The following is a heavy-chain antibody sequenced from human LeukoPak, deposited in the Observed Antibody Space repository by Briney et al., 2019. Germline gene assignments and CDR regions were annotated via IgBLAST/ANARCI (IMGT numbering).Heavy chain of an antibody. J-gene: IGHJ4*02. CDR3: ARAPLPGYSSSWYGSVY. Sequence: SVEVSCKASGGTFSSYAISWVRQAPGQGLEWMGRIIPIFGTANYAQKFQGRVTITTDESTSTAYMELSSLRSEDTAVYYCARAPLPGYSSSWYGSVYWGQGTLVTVSS. V-gene: IGHV1-69*05. D-gene: IGHD6-13*01. CDR1: GGTFSSYA. CDR2: IIPIFGTA.